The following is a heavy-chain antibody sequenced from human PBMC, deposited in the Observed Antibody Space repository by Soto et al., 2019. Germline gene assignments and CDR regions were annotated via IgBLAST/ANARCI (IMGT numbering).Heavy chain of an antibody. V-gene: IGHV1-46*01. CDR2: INPSGGST. Sequence: GPSVKVSCKASGYTLTSYYMHWVRQAPGQGLEWMGIINPSGGSTSYAQKFQGRVTITADESTSTAYMELSSLRSEDTAVYYCARGTLVGIVARRTTYYGMDVRGQGTTVTVSS. CDR3: ARGTLVGIVARRTTYYGMDV. J-gene: IGHJ6*02. D-gene: IGHD6-6*01. CDR1: GYTLTSYY.